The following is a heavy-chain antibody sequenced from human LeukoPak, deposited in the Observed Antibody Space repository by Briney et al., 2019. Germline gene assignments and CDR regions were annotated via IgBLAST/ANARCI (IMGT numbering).Heavy chain of an antibody. CDR3: AIVEIVATMFDY. V-gene: IGHV1-2*02. J-gene: IGHJ4*02. D-gene: IGHD5-12*01. Sequence: GASVKVSCKASGFTFTGYYMHWVRQAPGQGLEWMGWINPNSGGTNYAQKFQGRVTMTRDTSISTAYMELSRLRSDDTAVYYCAIVEIVATMFDYWGQGTLVTVSS. CDR1: GFTFTGYY. CDR2: INPNSGGT.